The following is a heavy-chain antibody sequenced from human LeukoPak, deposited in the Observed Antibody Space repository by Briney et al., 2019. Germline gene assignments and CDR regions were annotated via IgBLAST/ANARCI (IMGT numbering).Heavy chain of an antibody. CDR3: ARDWGVGGRPGYMDV. D-gene: IGHD6-6*01. CDR1: GGSFSGYY. J-gene: IGHJ6*03. CDR2: MNHSGSA. V-gene: IGHV4-34*01. Sequence: SETLSLTCAVSGGSFSGYYWTWIRQPPGKGLEWIGEMNHSGSANYNPSPKSRVTISVEASKNQCSLRLSSVTAADTAVCFCARDWGVGGRPGYMDVWGKGTTVTVSS.